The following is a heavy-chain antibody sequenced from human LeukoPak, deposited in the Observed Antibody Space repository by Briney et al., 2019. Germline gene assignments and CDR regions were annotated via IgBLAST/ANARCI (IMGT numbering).Heavy chain of an antibody. CDR1: GFTFSSYA. Sequence: GSLRLSCAASGFTFSSYAMHWVRQAPGKGLEYVSGISSNGGSTYYANSVKGRFTISRDNSKNTLYLQMGSLRAEDMAVYYCARASSWSGLDYWGQGTLVTVSS. CDR2: ISSNGGST. J-gene: IGHJ4*02. CDR3: ARASSWSGLDY. D-gene: IGHD3-3*01. V-gene: IGHV3-64*01.